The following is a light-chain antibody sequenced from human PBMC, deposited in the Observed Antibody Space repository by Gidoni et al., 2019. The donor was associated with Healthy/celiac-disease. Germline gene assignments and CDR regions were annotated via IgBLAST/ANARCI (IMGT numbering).Light chain of an antibody. Sequence: IQMTQSPSSLSASVGDRVTITCRESQSISSYLNWYHQKPGKAPKLRLYVASSVQSGVPSRFSGSGSGTDFTLTISSLQPEDFATYYCQQSYSTPPYTFGQGTKLEIK. V-gene: IGKV1-39*01. J-gene: IGKJ2*01. CDR3: QQSYSTPPYT. CDR1: QSISSY. CDR2: VAS.